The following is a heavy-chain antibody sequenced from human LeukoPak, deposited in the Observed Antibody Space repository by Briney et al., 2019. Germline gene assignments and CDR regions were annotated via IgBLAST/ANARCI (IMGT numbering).Heavy chain of an antibody. Sequence: GASVKVSCKASGYTFTSYYMHWVRQAPGQGLEWMGIINPSGGSTSYAQKFQGRVTMTRDTSTSTVYMELSSLRSEDTAVYYCARDLGYCSSTSCPQYAFDIWGQGTMVIVSS. J-gene: IGHJ3*02. V-gene: IGHV1-46*01. CDR3: ARDLGYCSSTSCPQYAFDI. CDR2: INPSGGST. D-gene: IGHD2-2*01. CDR1: GYTFTSYY.